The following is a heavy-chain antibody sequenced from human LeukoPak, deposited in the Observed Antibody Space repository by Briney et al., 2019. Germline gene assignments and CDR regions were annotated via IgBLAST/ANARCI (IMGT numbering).Heavy chain of an antibody. CDR3: ARVAPPLDDYIRGSFPYYFDY. V-gene: IGHV3-33*08. D-gene: IGHD3-16*01. CDR1: GFTFNTYG. CDR2: IRFDGSNK. Sequence: GGSLRLSCAASGFTFNTYGMHWVRQAPGKGLEWVTFIRFDGSNKYYADSVKGRFTISRDNSKNTLYLHMSSLRVEDTAVFYCARVAPPLDDYIRGSFPYYFDYWGQGTPVTVSS. J-gene: IGHJ4*02.